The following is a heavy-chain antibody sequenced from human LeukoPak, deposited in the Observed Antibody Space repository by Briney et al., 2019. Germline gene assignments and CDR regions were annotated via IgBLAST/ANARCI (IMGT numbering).Heavy chain of an antibody. Sequence: GGSLRLSCAASGFTFSIYAMSWVRQAPGKGPEWVAAISGRGGNTYYADSVKGRFTISRDNSKNTLYLQMNSLRAEDTAVYYCAKGNSGGSCYDYWGQGTLVTVSS. J-gene: IGHJ4*02. V-gene: IGHV3-23*01. D-gene: IGHD2-15*01. CDR2: ISGRGGNT. CDR1: GFTFSIYA. CDR3: AKGNSGGSCYDY.